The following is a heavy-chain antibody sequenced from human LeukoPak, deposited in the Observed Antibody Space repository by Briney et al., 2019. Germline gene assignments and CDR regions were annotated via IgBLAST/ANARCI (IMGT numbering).Heavy chain of an antibody. Sequence: SVKVSCKASGGTFSSYAISWVRQAPGQGLEWMGGIIPIFGTANYAQKFQGRVTITTDESTSTAYMELSSLRSEDTAVYFCATKQWLVGGSIDYWGQGTLVTVSS. CDR2: IIPIFGTA. J-gene: IGHJ4*02. V-gene: IGHV1-69*05. D-gene: IGHD6-19*01. CDR1: GGTFSSYA. CDR3: ATKQWLVGGSIDY.